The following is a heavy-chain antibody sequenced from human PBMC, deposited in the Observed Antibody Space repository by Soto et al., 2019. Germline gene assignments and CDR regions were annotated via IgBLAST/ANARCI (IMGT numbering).Heavy chain of an antibody. Sequence: QVQLVQSGAEVKKPGASVKVSCKASGYDFTDHYIHWVRQAPGQGLEWMGIISPDGGSTRDSQPCQARITMTRDTSTSTVYMELSSLRSENTAVYYCARAPRGGVIIVITSAQIDYWGQGTLVTVSS. D-gene: IGHD3-10*01. CDR2: ISPDGGST. J-gene: IGHJ4*02. V-gene: IGHV1-46*01. CDR3: ARAPRGGVIIVITSAQIDY. CDR1: GYDFTDHY.